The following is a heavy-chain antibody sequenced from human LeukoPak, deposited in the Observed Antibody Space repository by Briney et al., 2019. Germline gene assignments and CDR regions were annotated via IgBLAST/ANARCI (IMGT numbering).Heavy chain of an antibody. CDR2: IYYSGST. J-gene: IGHJ6*02. Sequence: PSETLSLTRTVSGGSISSYYWSWIRQPPGKGLEWIGYIYYSGSTNYNPSLKSRVTISVDTSKNQFSLKLSSVTAADTAVYYCASLNLGATGLGYYYGMDVWGQGTTVTVSS. D-gene: IGHD1-26*01. V-gene: IGHV4-59*08. CDR3: ASLNLGATGLGYYYGMDV. CDR1: GGSISSYY.